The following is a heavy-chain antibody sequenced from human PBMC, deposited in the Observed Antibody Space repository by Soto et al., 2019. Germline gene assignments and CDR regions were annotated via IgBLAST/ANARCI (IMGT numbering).Heavy chain of an antibody. J-gene: IGHJ3*02. Sequence: PGGSLRLSCAASGFTFSSYDMHWVRQATGKGLEWVSAIGTAGDTYYPGSVKGRFTISRENAKNSLYLQMNSLRAGDTAVYYCARSGSGSFYDAFDIWGQGTMVTVSS. V-gene: IGHV3-13*04. CDR1: GFTFSSYD. CDR2: IGTAGDT. CDR3: ARSGSGSFYDAFDI. D-gene: IGHD3-10*01.